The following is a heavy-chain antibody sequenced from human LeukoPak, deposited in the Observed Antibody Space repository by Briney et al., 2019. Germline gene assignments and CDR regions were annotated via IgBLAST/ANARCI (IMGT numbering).Heavy chain of an antibody. CDR1: GFTFSSYS. CDR3: ARDQFLDS. CDR2: ISRGGNSK. V-gene: IGHV3-21*04. Sequence: GGSLRLSCAASGFTFSSYSMNWVRQAPGKGLEWVSSISRGGNSKYSADSVKGRFTISRDNAKNSLDLQMDSLRPEDTAVYYCARDQFLDSWGQGTLVTVSS. J-gene: IGHJ4*02.